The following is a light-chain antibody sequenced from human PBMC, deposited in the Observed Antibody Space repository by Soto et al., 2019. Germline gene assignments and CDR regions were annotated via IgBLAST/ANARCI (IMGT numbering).Light chain of an antibody. Sequence: EIVLTQSPCRLSMPPRERAPLSCRASHRVSSYLAWYQQKPGQAARLLIYDAANRATGGPARFSGGGSATDFSLTISSPVHEDVAAYYCQQRNNRYPGTFGEGTKVDI. CDR3: QQRNNRYPGT. J-gene: IGKJ4*02. V-gene: IGKV3-11*01. CDR1: HRVSSY. CDR2: DAA.